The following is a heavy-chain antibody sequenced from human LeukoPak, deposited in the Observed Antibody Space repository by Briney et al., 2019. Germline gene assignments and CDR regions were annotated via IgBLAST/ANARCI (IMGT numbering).Heavy chain of an antibody. Sequence: TGGSLRLSCAASGFTFSSYSMNWVRQAPGKGLEWVSAISGSGGSTYYADSVKGRFTISRDNSKNTLYLQMNSLRAEDTAVYYCAKDPKRWEPHIRFDPWGQGTLVTVSS. J-gene: IGHJ5*02. CDR1: GFTFSSYS. CDR2: ISGSGGST. D-gene: IGHD1-26*01. CDR3: AKDPKRWEPHIRFDP. V-gene: IGHV3-23*01.